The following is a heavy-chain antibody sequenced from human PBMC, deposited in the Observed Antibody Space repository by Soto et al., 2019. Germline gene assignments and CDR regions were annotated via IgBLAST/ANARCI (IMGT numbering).Heavy chain of an antibody. J-gene: IGHJ6*02. CDR1: GFTFSSYG. Sequence: PGGTLRLSCAASGFTFSSYGMHWVRQAPGKGLERVAVISYDGSNKYYADSVKGRFTISRDNSKNTLYLQMNSLRAEDTAVYYCARDYVERATIIGMDVWGQGTTVTVSS. CDR2: ISYDGSNK. D-gene: IGHD5-12*01. V-gene: IGHV3-30*03. CDR3: ARDYVERATIIGMDV.